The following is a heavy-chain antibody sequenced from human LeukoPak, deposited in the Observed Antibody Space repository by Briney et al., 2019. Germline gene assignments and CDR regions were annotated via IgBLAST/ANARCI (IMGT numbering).Heavy chain of an antibody. V-gene: IGHV3-30-3*01. D-gene: IGHD5-12*01. Sequence: TGGSLRLSCAASGFTFSSYAMHWVRRAPGKGLEWVAVISYDGSNKYYADSVKGRFTISRDNSKNTLYLQMNSLRAEDTAVYYCAREGIVATMTAGIFDYWGQGTLVTVSS. CDR2: ISYDGSNK. CDR3: AREGIVATMTAGIFDY. CDR1: GFTFSSYA. J-gene: IGHJ4*02.